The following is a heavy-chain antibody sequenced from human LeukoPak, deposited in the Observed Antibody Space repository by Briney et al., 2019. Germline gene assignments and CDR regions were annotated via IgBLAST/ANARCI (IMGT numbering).Heavy chain of an antibody. CDR1: GGSISSGSYY. CDR3: ARIYGSGGYYYYYYMDV. Sequence: TSETLSLTCTVSGGSISSGSYYWSWIRQPAGKGLEWIGRIYTSGSTNYNPSLKSRVTISVDTSKNQFSLKLSSVTAADTAVYYCARIYGSGGYYYYYYMDVWGKGTTVTVSS. J-gene: IGHJ6*03. CDR2: IYTSGST. V-gene: IGHV4-61*02. D-gene: IGHD3-10*01.